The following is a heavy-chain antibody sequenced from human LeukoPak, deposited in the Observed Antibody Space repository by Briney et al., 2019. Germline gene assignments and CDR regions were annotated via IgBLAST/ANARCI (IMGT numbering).Heavy chain of an antibody. Sequence: PGGSLRLSCAASGFTFSSYAMHWVRQAPGKGLEWVAVISYDGSNKYYADSVKGRFTISRDNSKNTLYLQMNSLRAEDTAVYYCARRGHSGRHIAAAPLYYYYYMDVWGKGTTVTISS. J-gene: IGHJ6*03. CDR1: GFTFSSYA. CDR2: ISYDGSNK. V-gene: IGHV3-30*04. D-gene: IGHD6-13*01. CDR3: ARRGHSGRHIAAAPLYYYYYMDV.